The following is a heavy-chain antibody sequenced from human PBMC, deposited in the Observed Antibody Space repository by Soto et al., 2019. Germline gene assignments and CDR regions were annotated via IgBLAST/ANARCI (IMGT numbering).Heavy chain of an antibody. V-gene: IGHV3-15*07. CDR1: GFTFSNAW. D-gene: IGHD2-15*01. Sequence: GGSLRLSCAASGFTFSNAWMNWVRQAPGKGLEWVGRIKSKTDGGTTDYAAPVKGRFTISRDDSKNTLYLQMNSLKTEDTAVYYCTTDISPLLLSYYYYGMDVWGQGTTVTVSS. J-gene: IGHJ6*02. CDR3: TTDISPLLLSYYYYGMDV. CDR2: IKSKTDGGTT.